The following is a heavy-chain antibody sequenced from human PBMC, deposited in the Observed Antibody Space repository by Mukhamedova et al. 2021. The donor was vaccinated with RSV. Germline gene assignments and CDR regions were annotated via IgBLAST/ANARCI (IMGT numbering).Heavy chain of an antibody. D-gene: IGHD3-10*01. J-gene: IGHJ3*02. CDR3: ARGMHLLVI. V-gene: IGHV3-48*03. Sequence: VSYISSSGGIIYYADSVKGRFTISRDNAKNSLYLQMNSLRVEDTAVYYCARGMHLLVIWGQGTMVTVSS. CDR2: ISSSGGII.